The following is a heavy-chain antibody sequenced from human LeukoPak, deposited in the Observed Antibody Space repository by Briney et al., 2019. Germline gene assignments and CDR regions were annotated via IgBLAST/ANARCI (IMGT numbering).Heavy chain of an antibody. J-gene: IGHJ6*02. D-gene: IGHD2-2*01. CDR2: INHSGST. V-gene: IGHV4-34*01. CDR1: GGSFSGYY. CDR3: ARVGGGGYCSSTSCYVNYYYGMDV. Sequence: SEILSLTCAVYGGSFSGYYWSWIRQPPGKGLEWIGEINHSGSTNYNPSLKSRVTISVDTSKNQFSLKLSSVTAADTAVYYCARVGGGGYCSSTSCYVNYYYGMDVWGQGTTVTVSS.